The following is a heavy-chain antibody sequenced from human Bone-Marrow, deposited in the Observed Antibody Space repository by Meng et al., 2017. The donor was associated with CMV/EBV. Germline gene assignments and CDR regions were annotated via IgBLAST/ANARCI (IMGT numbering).Heavy chain of an antibody. CDR3: VKDRQKSSSWKPPPFDY. D-gene: IGHD6-13*01. CDR1: GFTFSSYA. V-gene: IGHV3-30-3*01. Sequence: GESLKISCAASGFTFSSYAMHWVRQAPGKGLEWVAVISYDGSNKYYADSVKGRFTISRDNSKNTLYLQMNSLRAEDTAVYYCVKDRQKSSSWKPPPFDYWGQGTLVTVSS. J-gene: IGHJ4*02. CDR2: ISYDGSNK.